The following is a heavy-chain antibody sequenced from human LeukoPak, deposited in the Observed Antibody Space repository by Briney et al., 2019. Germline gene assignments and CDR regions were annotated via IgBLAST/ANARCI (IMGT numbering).Heavy chain of an antibody. J-gene: IGHJ3*02. CDR1: AFTFSTYA. Sequence: GGSLTLSCQASAFTFSTYATGCVRQAPGKGLEWVSLISGITTNTYYADSVKGRFTISRDNSKNTLDLQMNSLRAEDTAGYYCAKHLLVGGTRGAYAFDIWGRGTMVTVSS. D-gene: IGHD1-26*01. CDR2: ISGITTNT. V-gene: IGHV3-23*01. CDR3: AKHLLVGGTRGAYAFDI.